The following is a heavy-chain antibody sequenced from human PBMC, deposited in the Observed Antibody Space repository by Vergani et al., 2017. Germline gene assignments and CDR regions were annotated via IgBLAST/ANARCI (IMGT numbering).Heavy chain of an antibody. J-gene: IGHJ5*02. CDR1: GFTFSSYG. Sequence: QVQLVESGGGVVQPGRSLRLSCAASGFTFSSYGMHWVRQAPGKGLEWVAVISYDGSNKYYADSVKGRFTISRDNSKNTLYLQMNSLRAEDTAVYYCARDGYGPNWFDPWGQGTLVTVSS. V-gene: IGHV3-30*03. D-gene: IGHD4-17*01. CDR2: ISYDGSNK. CDR3: ARDGYGPNWFDP.